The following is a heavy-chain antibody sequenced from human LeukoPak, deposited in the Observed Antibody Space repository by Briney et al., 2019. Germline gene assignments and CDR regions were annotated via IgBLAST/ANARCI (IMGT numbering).Heavy chain of an antibody. J-gene: IGHJ4*02. Sequence: SETLSLTCTVSGGSITGYYWTWIRQPAGKGLEWIGRVSDTGRAYYNPSLERRVTISLDTSNNRFSLKVTSVTAADTAVYYCAGATATGTGRAFHYWAQGNLVSVSS. CDR2: VSDTGRA. V-gene: IGHV4-4*07. CDR3: AGATATGTGRAFHY. D-gene: IGHD3-10*01. CDR1: GGSITGYY.